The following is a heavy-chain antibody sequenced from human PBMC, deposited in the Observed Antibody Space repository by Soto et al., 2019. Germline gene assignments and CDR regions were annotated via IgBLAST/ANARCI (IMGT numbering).Heavy chain of an antibody. D-gene: IGHD3-9*01. J-gene: IGHJ4*02. CDR1: GGYISSYY. CDR2: IYYSGST. V-gene: IGHV4-59*08. Sequence: SETLSLTCTVCGGYISSYYWSWFRQPPGKGLEWIGYIYYSGSTNYNPSLKSRVTISVDTSKNQLSLKLSSVTAADTAVYYCASLYYDILTGYYTDYWGQGTLVTVS. CDR3: ASLYYDILTGYYTDY.